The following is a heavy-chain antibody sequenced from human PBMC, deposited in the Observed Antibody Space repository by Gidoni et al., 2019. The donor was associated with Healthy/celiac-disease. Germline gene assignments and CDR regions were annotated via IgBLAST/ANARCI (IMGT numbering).Heavy chain of an antibody. Sequence: QVKLVQSGAEVKKPGASVKVSCEVSGYTLTDLSMHWVRQAPGKGLEWMGGFDPEDGETIYAQKFQGRVTMTEDTSTDTAYMELSSLRSEDTAVYYCATLYYDFWSGYSNWFDPWGQGTLVTVSS. D-gene: IGHD3-3*01. CDR1: GYTLTDLS. CDR3: ATLYYDFWSGYSNWFDP. CDR2: FDPEDGET. J-gene: IGHJ5*02. V-gene: IGHV1-24*01.